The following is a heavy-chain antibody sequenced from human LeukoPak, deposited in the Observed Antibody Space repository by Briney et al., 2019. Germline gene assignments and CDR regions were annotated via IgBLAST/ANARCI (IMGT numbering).Heavy chain of an antibody. Sequence: SQTLSLTCTVSGGSISSGDYYWSWIRQPPGKGLEWIGYIYYSGSTYYNPSLKSRVTISVDTSKNKFSLKLSSVTAADTAVYYCARGICSGGSCYPDYWGQGTLVTVSS. V-gene: IGHV4-30-4*08. CDR1: GGSISSGDYY. CDR3: ARGICSGGSCYPDY. J-gene: IGHJ4*02. CDR2: IYYSGST. D-gene: IGHD2-15*01.